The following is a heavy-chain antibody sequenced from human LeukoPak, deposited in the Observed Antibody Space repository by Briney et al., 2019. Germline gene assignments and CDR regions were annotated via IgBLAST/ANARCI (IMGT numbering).Heavy chain of an antibody. J-gene: IGHJ6*02. CDR1: GFTVSSNY. Sequence: GGSLRLSCVASGFTVSSNYMNWVRQAPGKGLEWVSVIYSGGSTYYADSVKGRFTISRDNSKNTLYLQMNSLRAEDTAVYYCARDGTRGYYYYGMDVWGQGTTVTVSS. CDR2: IYSGGST. V-gene: IGHV3-53*01. D-gene: IGHD3-10*01. CDR3: ARDGTRGYYYYGMDV.